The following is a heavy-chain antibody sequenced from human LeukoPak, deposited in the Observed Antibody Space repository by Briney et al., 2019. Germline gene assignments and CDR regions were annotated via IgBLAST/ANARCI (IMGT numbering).Heavy chain of an antibody. Sequence: SETLSLTCTVSGGSISSYYWSWIRQPAGKGLEWIGRIYTSGSTNYNPSLKSRVTVSVDTSKNQFSLKLSSVTAADTAVYYCAREAVVPVALGGYYYYYMDVWGKGTTVTVSS. CDR1: GGSISSYY. CDR2: IYTSGST. D-gene: IGHD2-2*01. V-gene: IGHV4-4*07. CDR3: AREAVVPVALGGYYYYYMDV. J-gene: IGHJ6*03.